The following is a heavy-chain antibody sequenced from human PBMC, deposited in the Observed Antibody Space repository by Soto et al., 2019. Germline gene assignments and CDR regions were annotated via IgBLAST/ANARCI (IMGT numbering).Heavy chain of an antibody. CDR2: IYPGDSET. CDR3: ARQRGYRASNAFDI. D-gene: IGHD4-4*01. CDR1: GYSFSNYW. Sequence: GESLKISCKGSGYSFSNYWIVWVRQMPGKGLEWMGIIYPGDSETKYSPSFQGQVTISADKSINTAYLQWISLKASDTAMYYCARQRGYRASNAFDIWGQGTMVTVSS. V-gene: IGHV5-51*01. J-gene: IGHJ3*02.